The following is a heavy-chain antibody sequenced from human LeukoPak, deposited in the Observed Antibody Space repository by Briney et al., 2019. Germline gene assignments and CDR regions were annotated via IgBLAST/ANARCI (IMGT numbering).Heavy chain of an antibody. V-gene: IGHV4-30-2*01. J-gene: IGHJ6*02. Sequence: SHTLSPTCAVSGGSISSGGYSCSWIRPPPGEGREWFGYIYDSGSTYYNPSLKSRVTISVDRSNNQFSLKLSSVTAADTAVYYCARAVSLYYYGSGSYRHNGMDVWGQGTTVTVSS. CDR1: GGSISSGGYS. CDR2: IYDSGST. D-gene: IGHD3-10*01. CDR3: ARAVSLYYYGSGSYRHNGMDV.